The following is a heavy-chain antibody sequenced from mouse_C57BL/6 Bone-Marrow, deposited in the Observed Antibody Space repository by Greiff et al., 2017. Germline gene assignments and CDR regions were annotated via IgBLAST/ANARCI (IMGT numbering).Heavy chain of an antibody. J-gene: IGHJ3*01. V-gene: IGHV1-54*01. CDR1: GYAFTNYL. CDR3: ARSRAGPLFAY. CDR2: LNPGSGGT. Sequence: QVQLQQSGAELVRPGTSVKVSCKASGYAFTNYLIEWVKQRPGQGLEWIGVLNPGSGGTNYNEKFKGKATLTADKSSSTAYMQLSSLTSEDSAVYFCARSRAGPLFAYWGQGTLVTVSA.